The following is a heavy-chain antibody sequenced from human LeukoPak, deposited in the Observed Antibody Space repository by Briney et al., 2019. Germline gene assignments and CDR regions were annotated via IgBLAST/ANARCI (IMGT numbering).Heavy chain of an antibody. CDR2: ISGSGGST. D-gene: IGHD6-13*01. J-gene: IGHJ4*02. CDR3: AKGPRQQLVTRFDN. Sequence: GGSLTLSCAASGFTFSTYAMSWVRQPPGKGLEWVSDISGSGGSTYYAASVKGRSTVSRDTSKNTLYLQMRSLRADDTGVYYSAKGPRQQLVTRFDNWGEGTL. V-gene: IGHV3-23*01. CDR1: GFTFSTYA.